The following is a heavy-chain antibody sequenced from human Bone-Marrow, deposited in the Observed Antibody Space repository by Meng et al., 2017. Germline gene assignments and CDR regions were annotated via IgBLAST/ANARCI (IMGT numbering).Heavy chain of an antibody. CDR2: INHSGST. J-gene: IGHJ4*02. D-gene: IGHD3-10*01. V-gene: IGHV4-34*01. CDR1: GGSFSGYY. Sequence: QGQLQPWGAGLFKPSDTLSLTCAVYGGSFSGYYWSWIRQPPGKGLEWIGEINHSGSTNYNPSLKSRVTISVDTSKNQFSLKLSSVTAADTAVYYCARGGVRGGIDYWGQGTLVTVSS. CDR3: ARGGVRGGIDY.